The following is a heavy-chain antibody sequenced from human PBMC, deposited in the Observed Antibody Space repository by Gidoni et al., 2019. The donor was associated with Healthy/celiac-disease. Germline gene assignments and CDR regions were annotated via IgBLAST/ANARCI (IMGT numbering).Heavy chain of an antibody. CDR1: GGSISSYY. V-gene: IGHV4-59*08. CDR3: ARLGLVGATPLSRAFDI. CDR2: IYYSGST. D-gene: IGHD1-26*01. J-gene: IGHJ3*02. Sequence: QVQLQESGPGLVKPSETLSLTCTVSGGSISSYYWSWIRQPPGKGLEWIGYIYYSGSTNYNPSLKSRVTISVDTSKNQFSLKLSSVTAADTAVYYCARLGLVGATPLSRAFDIWGQGTMVTVSS.